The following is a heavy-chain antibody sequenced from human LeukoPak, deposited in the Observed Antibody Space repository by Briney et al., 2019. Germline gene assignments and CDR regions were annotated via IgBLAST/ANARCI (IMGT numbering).Heavy chain of an antibody. Sequence: GGSLGLSCAASGFTFGSYAMGWVGQPPGKGLEWASAISGSGGSTYYADSVKGRFTISRDNSKNTLFLQMNSLRVEDTAPYYCAKSVAIYFYYGLDVWGQGTTVTVSS. CDR1: GFTFGSYA. J-gene: IGHJ6*02. V-gene: IGHV3-23*01. CDR2: ISGSGGST. CDR3: AKSVAIYFYYGLDV. D-gene: IGHD3-3*01.